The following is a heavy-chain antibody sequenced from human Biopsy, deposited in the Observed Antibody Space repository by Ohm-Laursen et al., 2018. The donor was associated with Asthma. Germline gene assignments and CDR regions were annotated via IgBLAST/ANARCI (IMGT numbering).Heavy chain of an antibody. V-gene: IGHV1-18*01. Sequence: ASVKVSCKTSAYTFNSAGITWVRQAPGQGLERVGSISVYNGNTVVAQKLQDRVTMITDTSTSTAYMELRSLRSDDTAVYFCARAVDYSHYYGIDVWGQRTTVTVS. J-gene: IGHJ6*02. D-gene: IGHD3-10*01. CDR1: AYTFNSAG. CDR2: ISVYNGNT. CDR3: ARAVDYSHYYGIDV.